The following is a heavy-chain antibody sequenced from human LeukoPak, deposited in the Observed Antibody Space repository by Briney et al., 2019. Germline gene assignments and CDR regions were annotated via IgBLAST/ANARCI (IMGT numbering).Heavy chain of an antibody. D-gene: IGHD4-23*01. Sequence: GGSLRLSCAASGFAFSSQAMGWVRQAPGRGLEWVSAISDSGGSTYNADSVKGRFTISRDNSKNTLHLQMDSLRTEDTAVYYCVRPYGGSYYFDYWGLGTLVTVSS. CDR3: VRPYGGSYYFDY. CDR1: GFAFSSQA. V-gene: IGHV3-23*01. CDR2: ISDSGGST. J-gene: IGHJ4*02.